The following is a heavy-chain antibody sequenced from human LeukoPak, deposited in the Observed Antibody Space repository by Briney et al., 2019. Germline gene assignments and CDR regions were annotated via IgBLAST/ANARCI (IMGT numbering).Heavy chain of an antibody. CDR3: ARDFDY. CDR2: INRDGSST. CDR1: GFTFNNYW. V-gene: IGHV3-74*01. J-gene: IGHJ4*02. Sequence: GGSLRLSCAASGFTFNNYWMHWVRQAPGKGLVWVARINRDGSSTSYVDSVTGRFTISRDNAKNTLYLQMNSLRAEDTAVYYCARDFDYWGQGTLVTVSS.